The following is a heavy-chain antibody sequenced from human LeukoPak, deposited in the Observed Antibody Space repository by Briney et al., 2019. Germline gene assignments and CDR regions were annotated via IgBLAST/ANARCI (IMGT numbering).Heavy chain of an antibody. D-gene: IGHD2-2*01. J-gene: IGHJ5*02. V-gene: IGHV3-21*01. CDR1: GFTFSSYS. Sequence: GGSLRLFCAASGFTFSSYSMNWVRQAPGKGLEWVSSISSSSSYIYYADSVKGRFTISRDNAKNSLYLQMNSLRAEDTAVYYCARERYCSSTSCLNWLDPWGQGTLVTVSS. CDR2: ISSSSSYI. CDR3: ARERYCSSTSCLNWLDP.